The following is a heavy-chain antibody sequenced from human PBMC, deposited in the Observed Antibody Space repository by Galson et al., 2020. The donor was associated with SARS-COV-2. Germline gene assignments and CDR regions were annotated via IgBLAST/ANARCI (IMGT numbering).Heavy chain of an antibody. V-gene: IGHV1-2*02. D-gene: IGHD3-10*01. Sequence: ASVTVSCKASGYRFTDYYMHWVRQAPGQGLEWMGWINPNSGGAVSAQAVQGRLTLTTDTSITTAYLQLSSLTSADTAVYYCARVYYGDKVDLWGQGTLVAVSS. CDR1: GYRFTDYY. CDR2: INPNSGGA. J-gene: IGHJ5*02. CDR3: ARVYYGDKVDL.